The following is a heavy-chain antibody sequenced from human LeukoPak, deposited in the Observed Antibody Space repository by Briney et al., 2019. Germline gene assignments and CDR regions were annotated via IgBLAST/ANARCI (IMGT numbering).Heavy chain of an antibody. V-gene: IGHV4-39*07. Sequence: SETLSLTCTVSGGSISSSSYYWGWIRQPPGKGLEWIGSIYYSGSTYYNPSLKSRVTISVDTSKNQFSLKLSSVTAADTAVYYCARVGIVLMVYAKPGGAFDIWGQGTTVTVSS. CDR3: ARVGIVLMVYAKPGGAFDI. CDR1: GGSISSSSYY. D-gene: IGHD2-8*01. CDR2: IYYSGST. J-gene: IGHJ3*02.